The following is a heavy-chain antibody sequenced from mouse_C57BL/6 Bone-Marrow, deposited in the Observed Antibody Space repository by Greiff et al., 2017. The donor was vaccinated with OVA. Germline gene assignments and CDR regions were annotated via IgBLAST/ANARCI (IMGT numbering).Heavy chain of an antibody. CDR2: IDPENGDT. D-gene: IGHD1-1*01. CDR3: TTVLRIFYYAMDY. J-gene: IGHJ4*01. Sequence: VQLKQSGAELVRTGASVKLSCTASGFNIKDDYMHWVKQRPEQGLEWIGWIDPENGDTEYASKFQGKATITADTSSNTAYLQLSSLTSEDTAVYYCTTVLRIFYYAMDYWGQGTSVTVSS. CDR1: GFNIKDDY. V-gene: IGHV14-4*01.